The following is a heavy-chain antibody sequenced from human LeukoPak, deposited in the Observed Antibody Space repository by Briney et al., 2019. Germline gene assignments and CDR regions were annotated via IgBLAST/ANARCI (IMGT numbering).Heavy chain of an antibody. Sequence: PSETLSLTCTVSGGSISSGDYYWSWVRQRPGKGLEWIGYIYYNGSPYYNPPLRSRVTISIDTSKNQFSLRLTSVTAADTAVYYCATEQVSGSAWGFDYWGQGSLVTVSS. CDR3: ATEQVSGSAWGFDY. D-gene: IGHD6-19*01. CDR2: IYYNGSP. J-gene: IGHJ4*02. V-gene: IGHV4-31*02. CDR1: GGSISSGDYY.